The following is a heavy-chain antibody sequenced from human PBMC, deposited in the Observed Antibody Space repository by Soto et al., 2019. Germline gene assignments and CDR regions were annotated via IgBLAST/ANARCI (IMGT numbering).Heavy chain of an antibody. CDR1: GYTLTELS. CDR2: FDPEDGET. D-gene: IGHD3-10*01. Sequence: ASVKLSCKVSGYTLTELSMHWVRQAPGKGLEWMGGFDPEDGETIYAQKFQGRVTMTEDTSTDTAYMELSSLRSEDTAVYYCATLLSYGSGSFQPSDYWGQGTLVTVSS. J-gene: IGHJ4*02. V-gene: IGHV1-24*01. CDR3: ATLLSYGSGSFQPSDY.